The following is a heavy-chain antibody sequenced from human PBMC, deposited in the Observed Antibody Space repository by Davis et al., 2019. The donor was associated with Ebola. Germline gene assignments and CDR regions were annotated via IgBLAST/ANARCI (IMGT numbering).Heavy chain of an antibody. V-gene: IGHV3-48*04. D-gene: IGHD2/OR15-2a*01. CDR2: IDGRSNTF. J-gene: IGHJ5*02. CDR3: ARDPDTSGYYSWFDP. Sequence: GGSLRLSCAASGFTFSRYTMNWVRQAPGEGLKWLSSIDGRSNTFYYADSVKGRFTISRDNARNSLFLQMNSLRVQDTAVYYCARDPDTSGYYSWFDPWGQGTLVTVSS. CDR1: GFTFSRYT.